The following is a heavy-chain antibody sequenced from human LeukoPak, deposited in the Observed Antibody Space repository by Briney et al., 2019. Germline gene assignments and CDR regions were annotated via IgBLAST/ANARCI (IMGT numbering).Heavy chain of an antibody. J-gene: IGHJ5*02. Sequence: SETLSLTCSVSGASIGSSSFFWGWIRQPPGKEPQWIGSIHFSGTTYKNPSLKSRVTISLDTSKNQFSLKLSSVTAADTAVYYCASWDYGSGSYAWFDPWGQGTLVTVSS. CDR1: GASIGSSSFF. CDR3: ASWDYGSGSYAWFDP. V-gene: IGHV4-39*07. CDR2: IHFSGTT. D-gene: IGHD3-10*01.